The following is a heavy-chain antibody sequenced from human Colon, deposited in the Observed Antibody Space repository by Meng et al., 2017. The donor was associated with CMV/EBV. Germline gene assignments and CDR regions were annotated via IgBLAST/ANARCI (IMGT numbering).Heavy chain of an antibody. CDR3: TRLKSGGYSDS. D-gene: IGHD3-10*01. CDR2: SGNKFTSFST. CDR1: GFTFNDQY. J-gene: IGHJ4*02. V-gene: IGHV3-72*01. Sequence: SGFTFNDQYRDWGRQGPGKGLEWIGRSGNKFTSFSTDYAASVQGRFTISRDDSRNSLYLQMNSLKIEDTAVYYCTRLKSGGYSDSWGQGILVTVSS.